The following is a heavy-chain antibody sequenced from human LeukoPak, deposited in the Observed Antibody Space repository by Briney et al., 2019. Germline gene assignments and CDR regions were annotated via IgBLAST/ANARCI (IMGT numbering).Heavy chain of an antibody. CDR1: GYTLTELS. Sequence: ASVKVSCKVSGYTLTELSMHWVRQAPGKGLEWMGGFDPEDGETIYAQKLQGRVTMTEDTSTDTAYMELSSLRSEDTAVYYCATEGRSGYYRNYFDYWGQGTLVTVSS. CDR2: FDPEDGET. D-gene: IGHD3-3*01. CDR3: ATEGRSGYYRNYFDY. V-gene: IGHV1-24*01. J-gene: IGHJ4*02.